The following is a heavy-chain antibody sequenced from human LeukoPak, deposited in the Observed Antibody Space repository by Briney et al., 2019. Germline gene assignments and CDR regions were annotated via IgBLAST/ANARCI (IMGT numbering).Heavy chain of an antibody. Sequence: GGSLRLSCSASGFRFSAYAMHWVRQAPGKGLEYVSAISPDGDNTYYADSVRGRFSISRDNSKNTLYLQMNSLRAEDTAVYYCAKASRIAVAGRDAFDIWGQGTMVTVSS. CDR3: AKASRIAVAGRDAFDI. CDR1: GFRFSAYA. D-gene: IGHD6-19*01. J-gene: IGHJ3*02. CDR2: ISPDGDNT. V-gene: IGHV3-64*04.